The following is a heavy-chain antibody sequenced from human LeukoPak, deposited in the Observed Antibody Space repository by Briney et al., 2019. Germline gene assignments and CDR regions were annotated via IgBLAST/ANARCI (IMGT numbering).Heavy chain of an antibody. V-gene: IGHV3-15*01. CDR3: VWNSEHYFDF. CDR2: IKNKGEGETT. CDR1: GFTFTNAW. D-gene: IGHD1-7*01. Sequence: GSLRLSCAASGFTFTNAWMSWVRQAPGKGLEWVGRIKNKGEGETTDYAAPVKGRFNISRDDSENTLFLQMHSLETEDTALYYCVWNSEHYFDFWGQGSLVTVSS. J-gene: IGHJ4*02.